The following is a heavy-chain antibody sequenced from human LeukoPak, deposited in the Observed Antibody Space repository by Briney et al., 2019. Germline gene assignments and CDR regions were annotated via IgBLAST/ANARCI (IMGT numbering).Heavy chain of an antibody. CDR2: INWNGGST. V-gene: IGHV3-20*04. J-gene: IGHJ6*04. CDR3: ARGGTLGIFGVVLRMDV. CDR1: GFTFDDYG. Sequence: GGSLRLSCAASGFTFDDYGMSWVRQAPGKGLEWVSGINWNGGSTGYADSVKGRFTISRDNAKNSLYLQMNSLRAEGTALYYCARGGTLGIFGVVLRMDVWGKGTTVTVSS. D-gene: IGHD3-3*01.